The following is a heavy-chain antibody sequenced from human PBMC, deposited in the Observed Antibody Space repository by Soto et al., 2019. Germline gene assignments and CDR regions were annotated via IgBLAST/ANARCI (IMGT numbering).Heavy chain of an antibody. J-gene: IGHJ4*02. V-gene: IGHV3-23*01. D-gene: IGHD4-17*01. CDR2: ISGSGGST. CDR3: ASPSFTVTTGLWVY. CDR1: GFTFSSYA. Sequence: EVQLLESGGVLVQPGGSLRLSCAASGFTFSSYAMSWVRQAPGKGREWVSAISGSGGSTYYADSVKGRFTISRDNSKNSLYLQMNSLRAEDTAVYYCASPSFTVTTGLWVYWGQGSLVTVS.